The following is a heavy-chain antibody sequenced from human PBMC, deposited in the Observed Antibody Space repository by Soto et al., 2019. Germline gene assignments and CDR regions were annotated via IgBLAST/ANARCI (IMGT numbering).Heavy chain of an antibody. CDR1: GFTFSSYA. CDR2: ISGSGGST. D-gene: IGHD3-10*01. CDR3: AKGEELLSRFYYYGMDV. J-gene: IGHJ6*02. V-gene: IGHV3-23*01. Sequence: GGSLRLSCAASGFTFSSYAMSWVRQAPGKGLEWVSAISGSGGSTYYADSVKGRFTISRDNSKNTLYLQMNSLRAEDTAVYYCAKGEELLSRFYYYGMDVWGQGTTVTVSS.